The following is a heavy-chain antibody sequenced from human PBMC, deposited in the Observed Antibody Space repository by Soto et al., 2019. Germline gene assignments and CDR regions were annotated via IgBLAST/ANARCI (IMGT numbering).Heavy chain of an antibody. CDR1: GGSISSYY. J-gene: IGHJ4*02. CDR3: AGHRRDFDY. V-gene: IGHV4-59*08. CDR2: IYYSGST. Sequence: QVQLQESGPGLVKPSETLSLTCTVSGGSISSYYWSWIRQPPGKGLEWIGYIYYSGSTNYNPSLKSRVTISVDTSKNQFSLKLSSVTAADTAVYYCAGHRRDFDYWGQGTLVTVSS.